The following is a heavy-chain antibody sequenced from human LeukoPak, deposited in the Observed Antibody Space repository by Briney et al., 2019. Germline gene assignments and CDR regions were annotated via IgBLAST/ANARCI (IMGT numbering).Heavy chain of an antibody. J-gene: IGHJ5*02. CDR3: ARERPPPRIYGSGSYARWFDP. V-gene: IGHV1-46*01. CDR1: AYTFTSYY. D-gene: IGHD3-10*01. Sequence: GASVKVSCKASAYTFTSYYMQWVRQAPGQGREWRGIINPSGGMTSYAQKFQGRVTMTRATSTSTVYMELSSLRSEDTAVYYCARERPPPRIYGSGSYARWFDPWGQGTLVTVSS. CDR2: INPSGGMT.